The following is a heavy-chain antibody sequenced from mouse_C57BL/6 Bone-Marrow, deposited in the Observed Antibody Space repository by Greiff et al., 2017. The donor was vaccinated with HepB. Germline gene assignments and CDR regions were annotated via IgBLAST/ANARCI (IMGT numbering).Heavy chain of an antibody. V-gene: IGHV5-12*01. D-gene: IGHD2-3*01. CDR2: ISNGGGST. Sequence: DVKLVESGGGLVQPGGSLKLSCAASGFTFSDYYMYWVRQTPEKRLEWVAYISNGGGSTYYPDTVKGRFTISRDNAKNTLYLQMSRLKSEDTAMYYCARHDGPYYYAMDYWGQGTSVTVSS. CDR3: ARHDGPYYYAMDY. CDR1: GFTFSDYY. J-gene: IGHJ4*01.